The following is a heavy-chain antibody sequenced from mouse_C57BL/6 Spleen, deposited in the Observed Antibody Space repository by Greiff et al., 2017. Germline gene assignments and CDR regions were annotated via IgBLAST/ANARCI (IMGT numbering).Heavy chain of an antibody. CDR3: ARSNWAFGY. CDR1: GYAFTNYL. V-gene: IGHV1-54*01. J-gene: IGHJ2*01. Sequence: QVQLQQSGAELVRPGTSVKVSCKASGYAFTNYLIEWVKQRPGQGLEWIGVINPGSGGTNYNEQFKGKATLTADKSSSTAYMQLSSLTSEYSAVYFCARSNWAFGYWGQSTTLTVSS. CDR2: INPGSGGT. D-gene: IGHD4-1*01.